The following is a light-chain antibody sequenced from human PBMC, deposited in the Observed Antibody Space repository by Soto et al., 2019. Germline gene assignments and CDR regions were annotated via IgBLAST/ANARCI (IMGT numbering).Light chain of an antibody. CDR3: QQYYSTPPYT. J-gene: IGKJ2*01. V-gene: IGKV4-1*01. CDR2: WAS. Sequence: DIVMTQSPDSLAVSLGERATINCKSSQSVLYSSNNKNYLAWYQQKPGQPPKLLIYWASTRESGVPDRFSGSGSGTDFTLTISRLQAEDVAVYYYQQYYSTPPYTFGQGTKLEIK. CDR1: QSVLYSSNNKNY.